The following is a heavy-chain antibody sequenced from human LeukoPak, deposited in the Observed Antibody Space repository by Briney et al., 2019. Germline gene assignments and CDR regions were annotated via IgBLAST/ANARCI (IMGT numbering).Heavy chain of an antibody. V-gene: IGHV3-43D*03. CDR2: ISWDGGST. CDR3: ARRAVRGVIILARATKKKENWFDP. D-gene: IGHD3-10*01. CDR1: GFTFDDYA. J-gene: IGHJ5*02. Sequence: PGGSLRLSCAASGFTFDDYAMHWVRQAPGKGLEWVSLISWDGGSTYYADSVKGRFTISRDNSKNTLYLQMNSLRAEDTAVYYCARRAVRGVIILARATKKKENWFDPWGQGTLVTVSS.